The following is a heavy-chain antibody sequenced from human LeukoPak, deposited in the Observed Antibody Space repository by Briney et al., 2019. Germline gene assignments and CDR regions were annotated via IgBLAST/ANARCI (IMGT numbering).Heavy chain of an antibody. CDR2: IYYSGGT. D-gene: IGHD6-13*01. V-gene: IGHV4-31*03. Sequence: SETLSLTCTVSGGSISSGGYYWSWSRNHPGKGLEWMGYIYYSGGTYYDPSLKSRVTISVDTSKNQFSLKLSSATAADTAVYYCARGSNGNKRIAAAGLPHFDYWGQGTLVTVSS. J-gene: IGHJ4*02. CDR3: ARGSNGNKRIAAAGLPHFDY. CDR1: GGSISSGGYY.